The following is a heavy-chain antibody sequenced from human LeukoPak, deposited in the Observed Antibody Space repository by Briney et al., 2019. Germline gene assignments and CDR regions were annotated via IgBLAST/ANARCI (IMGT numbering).Heavy chain of an antibody. J-gene: IGHJ3*02. CDR2: IYYSGST. CDR3: ARERAVDYYDSSVAFDI. D-gene: IGHD3-22*01. Sequence: ETLSLTCTVSGGSISSYYWSWIRQPPGKGLEWIGYIYYSGSTNYNPSLKSRVTISVDTSKNQFSLKLSSVTAADTAVYYCARERAVDYYDSSVAFDIWGQGTMVTVSS. V-gene: IGHV4-59*01. CDR1: GGSISSYY.